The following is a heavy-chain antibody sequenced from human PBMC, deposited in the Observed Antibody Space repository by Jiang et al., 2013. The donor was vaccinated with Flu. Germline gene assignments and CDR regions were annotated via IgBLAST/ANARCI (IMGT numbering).Heavy chain of an antibody. CDR3: AKAVVIAAAGTPFDY. D-gene: IGHD6-13*01. J-gene: IGHJ4*02. V-gene: IGHV3-23*01. Sequence: TISRDNSKNTLYLQMNSLRAEDTAVYYCAKAVVIAAAGTPFDYWGQGTLVTVSS.